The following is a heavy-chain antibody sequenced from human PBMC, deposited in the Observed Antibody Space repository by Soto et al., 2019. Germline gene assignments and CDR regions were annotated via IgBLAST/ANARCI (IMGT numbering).Heavy chain of an antibody. J-gene: IGHJ5*02. D-gene: IGHD3-16*01. CDR3: ARDQGLAGGWFDP. CDR2: IYYSGST. CDR1: GGSISSGDYY. Sequence: QVQLQESGPGLVKPSQTLSLTCTVSGGSISSGDYYWSWIRQHPGKGLEWIGYIYYSGSTYYNPSLKSRVTISVDTSKNQFSLKLSSVTAADTAVYYCARDQGLAGGWFDPWGQGTLVTVSS. V-gene: IGHV4-31*03.